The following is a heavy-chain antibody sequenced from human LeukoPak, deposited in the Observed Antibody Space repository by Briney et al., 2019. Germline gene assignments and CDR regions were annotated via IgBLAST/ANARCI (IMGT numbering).Heavy chain of an antibody. CDR2: ISAYNGNT. J-gene: IGHJ4*02. CDR1: GYTFTSHG. Sequence: GASVKVSCKASGYTFTSHGISWVRQAPGQGLEWMGWISAYNGNTNYAQKLQGRVTMTTDTSTSTAYMELRSLRSDDTAVYYCATTRLTIFGTGPASEFDYWGQGTLVTVSS. D-gene: IGHD3-3*01. CDR3: ATTRLTIFGTGPASEFDY. V-gene: IGHV1-18*01.